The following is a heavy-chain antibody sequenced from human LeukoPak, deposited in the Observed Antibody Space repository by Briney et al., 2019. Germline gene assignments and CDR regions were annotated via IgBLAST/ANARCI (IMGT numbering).Heavy chain of an antibody. CDR2: INQDGSDK. D-gene: IGHD3-16*01. CDR1: GFTFSSHW. J-gene: IGHJ4*02. CDR3: ARDYD. Sequence: PGESLKISCAASGFTFSSHWMTWVRQAPGKGLEWVANINQDGSDKYYVDSVKGRFTISRDNAKNSLYLQMNSLRAEDTAVYYCARDYDWGQGTLVTVSS. V-gene: IGHV3-7*04.